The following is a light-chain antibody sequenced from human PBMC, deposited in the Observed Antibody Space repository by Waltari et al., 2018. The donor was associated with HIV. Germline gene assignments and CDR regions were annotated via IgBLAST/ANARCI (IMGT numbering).Light chain of an antibody. CDR1: SPHIGNNF. Sequence: QSVLTQPPSASGTPGQRVTIPCSGSSPHIGNNFIYWYQQFPGTAPKLLIYRNDQRPSGVPDRFSGSKSGTSASLAISGLRSEDEADYYCATWDDSLSGWVFSGGTKLTVL. V-gene: IGLV1-47*01. J-gene: IGLJ3*02. CDR2: RND. CDR3: ATWDDSLSGWV.